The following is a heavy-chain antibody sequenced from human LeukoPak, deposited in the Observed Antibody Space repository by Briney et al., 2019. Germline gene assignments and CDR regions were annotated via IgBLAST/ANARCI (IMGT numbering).Heavy chain of an antibody. J-gene: IGHJ3*02. CDR2: ISGDGGST. D-gene: IGHD3-3*01. V-gene: IGHV3-43*02. Sequence: PGGSLRLSCAASGFTFDDYAMHWVRQAPGKGLEWVSLISGDGGSTYYADSVKGRFTISRDNSKNSLYLQMNSLRTEDTALYYCAKAFWSGYYTPMDAFDIWGQGTMVTVSS. CDR3: AKAFWSGYYTPMDAFDI. CDR1: GFTFDDYA.